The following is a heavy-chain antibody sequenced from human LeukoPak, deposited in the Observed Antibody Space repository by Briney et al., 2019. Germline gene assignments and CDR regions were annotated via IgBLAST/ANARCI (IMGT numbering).Heavy chain of an antibody. CDR2: ISNSGGRT. D-gene: IGHD4-23*01. V-gene: IGHV3-23*01. CDR1: GFTFSSYA. Sequence: GGSLRLSCAASGFTFSSYAMSWVRQAPGKGLEWVSSISNSGGRTFYTDSVKGRFTISRDNSKNTLYLQMNSLRAEDTAVYYCAKVVTADYWGQGTLVTVSS. J-gene: IGHJ4*02. CDR3: AKVVTADY.